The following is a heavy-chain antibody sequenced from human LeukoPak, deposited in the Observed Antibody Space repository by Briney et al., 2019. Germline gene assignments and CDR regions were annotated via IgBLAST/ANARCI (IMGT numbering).Heavy chain of an antibody. CDR1: GGTFSSYA. CDR3: ARDHDSSGYYYYYYYYGMDV. D-gene: IGHD3-22*01. J-gene: IGHJ6*02. CDR2: IIPIFGTA. V-gene: IGHV1-69*05. Sequence: GSSVKVSCKASGGTFSSYAISWVRQAPGQGLEWMGGIIPIFGTANYAQKFQGRVTITTDESTSTAYMELSSLRSEDTAVYYCARDHDSSGYYYYYYYYGMDVWGQGTTVTVSS.